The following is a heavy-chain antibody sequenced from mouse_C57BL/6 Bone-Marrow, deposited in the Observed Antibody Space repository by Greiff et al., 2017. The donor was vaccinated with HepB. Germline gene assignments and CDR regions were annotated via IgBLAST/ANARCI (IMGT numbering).Heavy chain of an antibody. J-gene: IGHJ4*01. CDR1: GYTFTSYW. Sequence: QLQQPGAELVRPGSSVKLSCKASGYTFTSYWMHWVKQRPIQGLEWIGNIDPSDSETHYNQKFKDKATLTVDKSSSTAYMQLSSLTSEDSAVYYCARRDYYYGSDYAMDYWGQGTSVTVSS. D-gene: IGHD1-1*01. CDR2: IDPSDSET. V-gene: IGHV1-52*01. CDR3: ARRDYYYGSDYAMDY.